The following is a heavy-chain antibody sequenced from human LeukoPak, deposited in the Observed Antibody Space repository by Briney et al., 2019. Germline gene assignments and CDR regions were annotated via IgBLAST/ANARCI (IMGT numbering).Heavy chain of an antibody. V-gene: IGHV1-2*06. J-gene: IGHJ4*02. CDR1: GYTFTGYY. CDR3: APLANYYDSSGYSMPFDY. CDR2: INPNSGGT. D-gene: IGHD3-22*01. Sequence: ASVKVSCKASGYTFTGYYMHWVRQAPGQGLEWMGRINPNSGGTNYAQKFQGRVTMTRDTSISTAYMELSRLRSDDTAMYYCAPLANYYDSSGYSMPFDYWGQGTLVTVSS.